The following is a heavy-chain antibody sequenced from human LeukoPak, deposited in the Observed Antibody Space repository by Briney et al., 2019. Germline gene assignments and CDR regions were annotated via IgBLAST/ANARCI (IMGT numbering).Heavy chain of an antibody. D-gene: IGHD1-26*01. J-gene: IGHJ4*02. CDR1: GFTFSSYG. V-gene: IGHV3-30*02. CDR3: AKDLSGTSHFDY. CDR2: IRYDGSIK. Sequence: GGSLRLSCAASGFTFSSYGMHWVRQAPGKGLEWVAFIRYDGSIKSYADSVKGRFTISRDDSKNTLYLQMNSLRAEDTAVYYCAKDLSGTSHFDYWGQGTLVTVSS.